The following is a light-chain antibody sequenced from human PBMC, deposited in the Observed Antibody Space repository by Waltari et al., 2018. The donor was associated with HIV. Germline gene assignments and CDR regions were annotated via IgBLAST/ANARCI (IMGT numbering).Light chain of an antibody. Sequence: QSVLTQPPSVSGAPGQKITISCTGTGSNIGAPYDVHWYQQLPGNAPKLLDYANGIRHPGVPDRFSVSKSATSASLAITGLQAEDEADYYCQSYDSGLAKVVFGGGTRLTVL. CDR2: ANG. J-gene: IGLJ2*01. CDR3: QSYDSGLAKVV. V-gene: IGLV1-40*01. CDR1: GSNIGAPYD.